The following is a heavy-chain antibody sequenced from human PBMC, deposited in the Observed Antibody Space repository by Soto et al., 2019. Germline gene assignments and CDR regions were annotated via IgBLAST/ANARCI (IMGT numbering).Heavy chain of an antibody. CDR1: GYTFTSYA. CDR2: INAGNGNT. CDR3: ARVLGTAMVAGY. J-gene: IGHJ4*02. D-gene: IGHD5-18*01. V-gene: IGHV1-3*01. Sequence: ASVKVSCKASGYTFTSYAMHWVRQAPGQRLEWMGWINAGNGNTKYSQKFQGRVIITRDTSASTAYMELSSLRSEDTAVYYCARVLGTAMVAGYWGQGTLVTVSS.